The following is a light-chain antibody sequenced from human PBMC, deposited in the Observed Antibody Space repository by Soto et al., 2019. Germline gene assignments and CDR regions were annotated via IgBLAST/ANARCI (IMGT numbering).Light chain of an antibody. J-gene: IGKJ4*01. Sequence: EIVMTQSPATLSVSPGEGATLSCKASQNVYNNLAWYQQRPGQPPRLLIYDASTRATGILARFSGSGYGTEFTLTISSLQSEDFAVYFCQQGRNWPLTFGGGTKVDIK. CDR1: QNVYNN. CDR2: DAS. V-gene: IGKV3-15*01. CDR3: QQGRNWPLT.